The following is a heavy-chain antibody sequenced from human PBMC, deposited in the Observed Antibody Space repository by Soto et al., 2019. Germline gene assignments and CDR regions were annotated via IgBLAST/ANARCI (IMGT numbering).Heavy chain of an antibody. CDR1: AGSISSSSYY. D-gene: IGHD6-19*01. CDR3: ARLEGEQWVVLDY. Sequence: QLQLQESGPGLVTPSETLSHTCTVPAGSISSSSYYWGWIRQPPGKGLAWVGSIYYRGTTYYNPSLKSRVTVPVDTSKDQFALRVSGVTAADTAGYYGARLEGEQWVVLDYWGQGTLVSVSS. J-gene: IGHJ4*02. V-gene: IGHV4-39*01. CDR2: IYYRGTT.